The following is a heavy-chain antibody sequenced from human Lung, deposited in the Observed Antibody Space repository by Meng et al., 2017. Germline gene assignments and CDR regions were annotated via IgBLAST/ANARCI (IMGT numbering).Heavy chain of an antibody. CDR2: IYHSGGT. Sequence: QVRLQESGPGLVKPLGSLSLTCGVSGGSIRSSNWWRWVRQPPGKGLEWIGEIYHSGGTKYNPSLKSRVTISVDKSKNQFSLKLSSVTAADTAVYYCARGLGEAVVPRTMFDYWGQGTLVTVSS. CDR1: GGSIRSSNW. J-gene: IGHJ4*02. V-gene: IGHV4-4*02. CDR3: ARGLGEAVVPRTMFDY. D-gene: IGHD2-2*01.